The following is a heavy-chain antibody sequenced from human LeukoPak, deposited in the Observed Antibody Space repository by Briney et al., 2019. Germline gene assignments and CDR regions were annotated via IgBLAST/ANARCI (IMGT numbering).Heavy chain of an antibody. D-gene: IGHD3-16*01. CDR2: IYYSGST. Sequence: SETLSLTCTVSGESISGFYWTWVRQPPGKGLEWIGYIYYSGSTNYNPSLKSRVTISVDTSKNQFSLKLSSVTAADTAVYYCAGGTVMDVWGKGTTVTISS. CDR3: AGGTVMDV. CDR1: GESISGFY. J-gene: IGHJ6*04. V-gene: IGHV4-59*08.